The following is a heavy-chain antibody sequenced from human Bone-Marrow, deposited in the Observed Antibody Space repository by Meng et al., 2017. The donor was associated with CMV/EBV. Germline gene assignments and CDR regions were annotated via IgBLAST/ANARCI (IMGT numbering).Heavy chain of an antibody. Sequence: GGSLRLSCAASGFTFSSYAMHWVRQAPGKGLEWVAVIWYDGRNKYYADSVKGRFTISRDNSKNTLYLQMNSLRAEDTAVYYCAKDPPGIAAAGPYFDYWGQGTLVTVSS. J-gene: IGHJ4*02. CDR1: GFTFSSYA. D-gene: IGHD6-13*01. V-gene: IGHV3-33*06. CDR3: AKDPPGIAAAGPYFDY. CDR2: IWYDGRNK.